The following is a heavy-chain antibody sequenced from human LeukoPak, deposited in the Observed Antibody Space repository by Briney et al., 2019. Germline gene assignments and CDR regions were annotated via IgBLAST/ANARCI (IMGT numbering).Heavy chain of an antibody. CDR2: ISGSGGST. V-gene: IGHV3-23*01. D-gene: IGHD4-11*01. CDR1: GFTFSSYA. CDR3: ARASTAGVYYYGLDV. Sequence: GGSLRLSCAASGFTFSSYAMSWVRQAPGKGLEWVSAISGSGGSTYYADSVKGRFTISRDNAKNSLYLQMNSLRAEDTAVYYCARASTAGVYYYGLDVWGQGTTVTVSS. J-gene: IGHJ6*02.